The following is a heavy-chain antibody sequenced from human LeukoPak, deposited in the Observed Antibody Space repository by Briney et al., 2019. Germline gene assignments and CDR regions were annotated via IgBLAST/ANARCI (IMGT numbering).Heavy chain of an antibody. CDR3: ARGVGNSGTAPGAFDI. V-gene: IGHV3-48*01. Sequence: GGSLRLSCAASGFTFSSYVMHWVRQAPGKGLEWVSYISSSSSTIYYADSVKGRFTISRDNAKNSLYLQMNSLRAEDTAVYYCARGVGNSGTAPGAFDIWGQGTMVTVSS. D-gene: IGHD1-26*01. J-gene: IGHJ3*02. CDR1: GFTFSSYV. CDR2: ISSSSSTI.